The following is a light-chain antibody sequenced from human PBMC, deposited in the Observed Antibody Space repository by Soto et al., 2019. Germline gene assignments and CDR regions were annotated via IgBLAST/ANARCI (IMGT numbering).Light chain of an antibody. V-gene: IGLV2-14*01. J-gene: IGLJ1*01. CDR3: SSYTSSSTLLDV. Sequence: QSVLTQPASVSGSPGQSITISCTGTSSDVGGYNYVSWYQQHPGKAPKLMIYEVSNRPSGVSNRFSGSKSGNTASLTISGLQAEDEADYYFSSYTSSSTLLDVFGTGTKVTVL. CDR2: EVS. CDR1: SSDVGGYNY.